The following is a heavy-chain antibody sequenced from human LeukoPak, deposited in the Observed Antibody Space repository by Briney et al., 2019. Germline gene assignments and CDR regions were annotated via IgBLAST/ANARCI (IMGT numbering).Heavy chain of an antibody. Sequence: PGGSLRLSCAASGFTFDDYGMSWVRQAPGKGLEWVSGINWNGGSTGYADPVKGRFTISRDNAENSLNLQMNSLRVEDTAVYYCARGNPMTDYWGQGTLVTVSS. CDR3: ARGNPMTDY. J-gene: IGHJ4*02. D-gene: IGHD3-22*01. CDR2: INWNGGST. V-gene: IGHV3-20*04. CDR1: GFTFDDYG.